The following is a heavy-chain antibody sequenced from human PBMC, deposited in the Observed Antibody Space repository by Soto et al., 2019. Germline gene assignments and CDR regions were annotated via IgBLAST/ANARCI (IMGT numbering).Heavy chain of an antibody. Sequence: ASVKVSCKASGYTFTSYGISWVRQAPGQGLECVGWISAHNGDTHYSQKFQGRVTLTTDTSTNTGYMELRSLTSDDTAVYFCATEPIYYNDGSGYYPLGHWGQGTLVTVSS. V-gene: IGHV1-18*04. CDR2: ISAHNGDT. CDR1: GYTFTSYG. J-gene: IGHJ4*02. D-gene: IGHD3-22*01. CDR3: ATEPIYYNDGSGYYPLGH.